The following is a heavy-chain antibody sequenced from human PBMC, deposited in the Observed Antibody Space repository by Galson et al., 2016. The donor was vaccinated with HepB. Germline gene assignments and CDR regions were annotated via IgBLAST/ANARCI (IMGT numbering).Heavy chain of an antibody. CDR2: IRAKSYGGTT. J-gene: IGHJ4*02. CDR1: GFTFGDYA. Sequence: SLRLSCAASGFTFGDYAMSWFRQAPGKGLEWVGFIRAKSYGGTTEYAASVKGRFTISRDESKTIAYLQMNSLKTEDTAVYYCTLILTGYYSPHYFDNWGQGTLVTVSS. V-gene: IGHV3-49*03. CDR3: TLILTGYYSPHYFDN. D-gene: IGHD3-9*01.